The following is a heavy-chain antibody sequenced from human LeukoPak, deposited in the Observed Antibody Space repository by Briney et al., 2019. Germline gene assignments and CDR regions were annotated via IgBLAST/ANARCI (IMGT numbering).Heavy chain of an antibody. CDR3: ARDYEYYYGSGSYYY. Sequence: GASVKVSCKASGYTFTGYYMHWVRQAPGQGLEWMGWINPNSGGTNYAQKFQGRVTMTRDTSISTAYMELSRLRSDDTAVYYCARDYEYYYGSGSYYYWGQGTLVTVSS. CDR1: GYTFTGYY. D-gene: IGHD3-10*01. V-gene: IGHV1-2*02. J-gene: IGHJ4*02. CDR2: INPNSGGT.